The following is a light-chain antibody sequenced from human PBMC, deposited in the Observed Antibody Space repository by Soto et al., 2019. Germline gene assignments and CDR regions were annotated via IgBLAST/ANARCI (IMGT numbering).Light chain of an antibody. V-gene: IGKV3-20*01. J-gene: IGKJ1*01. CDR3: QQYKSYSSWT. CDR1: QSISVTY. CDR2: DAS. Sequence: IVLTQSPGTLSLSPWERATLSCRSSQSISVTYLAWYQQKPGQAPRLLIYDASNRATGIPARFSGSGSGTDFTLNISSLEPDDFATYYCQQYKSYSSWTFGQGTKVDIK.